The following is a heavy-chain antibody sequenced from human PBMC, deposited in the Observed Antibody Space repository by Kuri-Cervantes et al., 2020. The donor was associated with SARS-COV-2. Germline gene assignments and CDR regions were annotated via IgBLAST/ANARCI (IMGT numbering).Heavy chain of an antibody. CDR1: GGTFSSYA. J-gene: IGHJ6*02. Sequence: SVKVSCKASGGTFSSYAISWVRQAPGQGLEWMGGITPIFGTANYAQKFQGRVTITADKSTSTAYMELSSLRSEDTAVYYCAREDCTNGVCYSYYYYGMDVWGQGTTVTVSS. V-gene: IGHV1-69*06. CDR3: AREDCTNGVCYSYYYYGMDV. D-gene: IGHD2-8*01. CDR2: ITPIFGTA.